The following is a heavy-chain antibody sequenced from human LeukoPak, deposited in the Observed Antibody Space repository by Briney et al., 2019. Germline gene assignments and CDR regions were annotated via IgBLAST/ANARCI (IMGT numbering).Heavy chain of an antibody. J-gene: IGHJ4*02. Sequence: PGGSLRLSCAASGFTFSTYDMHWVRQATGKGLEWVSGINPAGDTYYPGSVKGRFTISREDAKNSLYLQMNSLRVGDTAVYYCARGGYSYVYGYFDYWGQGTLVTVSS. V-gene: IGHV3-13*04. CDR2: INPAGDT. CDR1: GFTFSTYD. D-gene: IGHD6-13*01. CDR3: ARGGYSYVYGYFDY.